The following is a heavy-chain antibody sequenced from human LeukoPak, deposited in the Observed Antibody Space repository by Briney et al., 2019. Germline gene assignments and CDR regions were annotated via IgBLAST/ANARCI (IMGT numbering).Heavy chain of an antibody. CDR3: AKEDSSSWPFDY. D-gene: IGHD6-13*01. V-gene: IGHV3-30*02. J-gene: IGHJ4*02. CDR1: GFTFSSYG. Sequence: GGSLRLSCAASGFTFSSYGMHWVRQAPGKGLEWVAFIRYDGSNKYYADSVKGRFTISRDNSKNTLYLQMNSLRAEDTAVYYCAKEDSSSWPFDYWGQGTLVTVSS. CDR2: IRYDGSNK.